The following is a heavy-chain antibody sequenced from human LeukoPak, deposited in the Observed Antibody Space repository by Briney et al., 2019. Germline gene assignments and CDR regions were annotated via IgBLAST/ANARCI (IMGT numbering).Heavy chain of an antibody. V-gene: IGHV1-24*01. CDR2: FDPEDGET. CDR1: GYTLTELS. CDR3: ATYGNYYDSSGSFDY. J-gene: IGHJ4*02. Sequence: APVKVSCKVSGYTLTELSMHWVRQAPGKGLEWMGGFDPEDGETIYAQKFQGRVTMTEDTSTDTAYMELSSLRSEDTAVYYCATYGNYYDSSGSFDYWGQGTLVTVSS. D-gene: IGHD3-22*01.